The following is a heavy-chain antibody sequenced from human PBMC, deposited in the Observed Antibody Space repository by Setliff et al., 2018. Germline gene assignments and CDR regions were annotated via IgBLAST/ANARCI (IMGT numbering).Heavy chain of an antibody. D-gene: IGHD1-26*01. Sequence: PSETLSLTCTVSGASIGSGSHYWSWIRQPAGKGPEWIGRIDTSGSTTYNPSLKSRVTISVDTSTNHFSLKLTSVTAADTAVYYCARDNTIVGATDYWGQGALVTVSS. CDR2: IDTSGST. CDR3: ARDNTIVGATDY. CDR1: GASIGSGSHY. J-gene: IGHJ4*02. V-gene: IGHV4-61*02.